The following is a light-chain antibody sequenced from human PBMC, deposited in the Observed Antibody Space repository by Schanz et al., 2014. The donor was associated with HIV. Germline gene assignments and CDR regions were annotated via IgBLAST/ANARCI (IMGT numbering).Light chain of an antibody. CDR2: QAS. CDR1: QTIGRL. Sequence: IQMPQSPSTVSASVGDRVTITCRASQTIGRLLAWYQQRPGRAPNLLIYQASSLETGVPSRFSGRGSGTEFTLTINGLQPDDFATYYCQQCDSYPYTFGQGTKLDIK. J-gene: IGKJ2*01. V-gene: IGKV1-5*03. CDR3: QQCDSYPYT.